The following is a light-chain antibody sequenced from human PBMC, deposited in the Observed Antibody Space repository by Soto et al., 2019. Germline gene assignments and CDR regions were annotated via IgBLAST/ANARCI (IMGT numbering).Light chain of an antibody. J-gene: IGKJ1*01. V-gene: IGKV4-1*01. CDR1: QSVLYSY. CDR3: QQYYSVPWT. Sequence: DIVMTQSPDSLAVSLGERATIHCKSSQSVLYSYLAWYQQKAGQPPKLLIYWASTQESGVPDRFSGSGSGTDFTLTISSLQAEDVAFYYCQQYYSVPWTFGQGTKVEIK. CDR2: WAS.